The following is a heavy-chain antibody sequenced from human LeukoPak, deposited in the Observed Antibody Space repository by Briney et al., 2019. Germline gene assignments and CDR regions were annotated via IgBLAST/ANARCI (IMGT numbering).Heavy chain of an antibody. J-gene: IGHJ4*02. V-gene: IGHV3-30*18. CDR1: GFTFSSYG. Sequence: GGSLRLSCAASGFTFSSYGMHWVRQAPGKGLEWVAVISYDGSNKYYADSVKGRFTISRDNPKNTLYLQMNSLRAEDTAVYYCAKIDYESHDWGQGTLVTVSS. CDR3: AKIDYESHD. CDR2: ISYDGSNK. D-gene: IGHD4-17*01.